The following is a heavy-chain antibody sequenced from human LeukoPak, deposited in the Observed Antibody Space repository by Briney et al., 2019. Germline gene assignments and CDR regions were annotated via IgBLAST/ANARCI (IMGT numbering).Heavy chain of an antibody. Sequence: SETLSLTCAVYGGSFSGYYWSWIRQPPGKGLEWIGEINHSGSTNYNPSLKSRVTISVDTSKNQFSLKLSSVTAADTAVYYCARGTSIRDYGDYAVWFDPWGQGTLVTVSS. J-gene: IGHJ5*02. CDR1: GGSFSGYY. D-gene: IGHD4-17*01. CDR3: ARGTSIRDYGDYAVWFDP. V-gene: IGHV4-34*01. CDR2: INHSGST.